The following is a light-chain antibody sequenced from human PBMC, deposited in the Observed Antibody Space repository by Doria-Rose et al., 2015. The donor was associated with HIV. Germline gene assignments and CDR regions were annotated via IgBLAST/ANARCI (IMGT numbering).Light chain of an antibody. Sequence: DIRMTQSPESLGMSLFERATLNCKSNHSLLYTTNYYLAWYQPKPGQPPKLLIYWASTRQSGVPARFSGSGSGTDFTLTISSLEAEDVAVYYCQQYYDTPSFGPGTTVDIK. CDR2: WAS. CDR3: QQYYDTPS. CDR1: HSLLYTTNYY. V-gene: IGKV4-1*01. J-gene: IGKJ3*01.